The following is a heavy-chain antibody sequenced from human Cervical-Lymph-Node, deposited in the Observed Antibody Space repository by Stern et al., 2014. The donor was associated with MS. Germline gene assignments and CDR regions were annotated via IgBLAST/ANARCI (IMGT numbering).Heavy chain of an antibody. D-gene: IGHD1-26*01. CDR3: AHRSTSVAGAWAS. CDR2: LYGDDEK. CDR1: GFSLTTSGVG. V-gene: IGHV2-5*02. Sequence: QVTLKESGPTLVKPTQTLTLTCDFSGFSLTTSGVGVGWIRQPPGKALEWLALLYGDDEKRYSPSLKNRLSIITDTAKNQVVLTMTNMYPVDTGTYYCAHRSTSVAGAWASWGQGILVVVSS. J-gene: IGHJ5*02.